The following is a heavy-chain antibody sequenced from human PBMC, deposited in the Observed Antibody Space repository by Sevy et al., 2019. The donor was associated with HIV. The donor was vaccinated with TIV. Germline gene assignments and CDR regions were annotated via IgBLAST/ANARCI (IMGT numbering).Heavy chain of an antibody. J-gene: IGHJ4*02. V-gene: IGHV4-39*01. CDR3: ARQGGLVDRASDY. D-gene: IGHD3-10*01. CDR2: IFFSGST. Sequence: SETLSITCTVSGVSISGSRYDWGWIRQPPGKGLEWIASIFFSGSTYYNPSLKSRVTISVDTSKSQISLKLNSVTAADTALYYCARQGGLVDRASDYWGQGTLVTVSS. CDR1: GVSISGSRYD.